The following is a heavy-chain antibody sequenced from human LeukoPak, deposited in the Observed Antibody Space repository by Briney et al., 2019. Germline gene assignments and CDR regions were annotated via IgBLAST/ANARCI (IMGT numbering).Heavy chain of an antibody. D-gene: IGHD1-26*01. Sequence: PSETLSLTCTVSGYSISSGYYWGWIRQPPGKGLEWIGSIYHSGSTYYNPSLKSRVTISVDTCKNQFSLKLSSVTAADTAVYYCARVIVRVEATRGGKFDYWGQGTLVTVSS. CDR1: GYSISSGYY. CDR3: ARVIVRVEATRGGKFDY. V-gene: IGHV4-38-2*02. CDR2: IYHSGST. J-gene: IGHJ4*02.